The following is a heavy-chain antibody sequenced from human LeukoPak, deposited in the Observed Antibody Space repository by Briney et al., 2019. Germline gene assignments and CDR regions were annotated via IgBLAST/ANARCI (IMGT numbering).Heavy chain of an antibody. J-gene: IGHJ4*02. V-gene: IGHV3-23*01. D-gene: IGHD6-6*01. Sequence: PGGSLRISCAASGFTFRSYAMSWVRQAPGNGLEWVSAITDTGVSTWYADSVTGRFTISRDNSKNTLYLQMNGLRAEDTALYYCAKGSLAARPYYFDCWGQGTLVSVSS. CDR3: AKGSLAARPYYFDC. CDR1: GFTFRSYA. CDR2: ITDTGVST.